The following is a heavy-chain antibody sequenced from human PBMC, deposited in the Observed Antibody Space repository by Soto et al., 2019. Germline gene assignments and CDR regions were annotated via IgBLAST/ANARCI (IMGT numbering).Heavy chain of an antibody. V-gene: IGHV1-69*06. J-gene: IGHJ4*02. CDR3: ASGPLEIAQNAAFDY. CDR2: IIPIFVTA. Sequence: RPAPGQGREWMGGIIPIFVTATYAQKFQGRVTITADKSTSTAYMELSSLRSEDTAVYYCASGPLEIAQNAAFDYWGQ.